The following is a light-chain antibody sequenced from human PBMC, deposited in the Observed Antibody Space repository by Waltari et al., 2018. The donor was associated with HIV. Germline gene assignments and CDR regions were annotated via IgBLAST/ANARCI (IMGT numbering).Light chain of an antibody. V-gene: IGLV2-14*01. CDR2: VVS. CDR3: SSYTSSSTLYVV. J-gene: IGLJ2*01. Sequence: QSALTQPASVSGSPGQSITISCTGTSSDVGGYNYVSWYQQHPGKAPKLMIYVVSYRPSGVSNRFAGSKSGNTASLTSSGLQAEDEADYYCSSYTSSSTLYVVFGGGTKLTVL. CDR1: SSDVGGYNY.